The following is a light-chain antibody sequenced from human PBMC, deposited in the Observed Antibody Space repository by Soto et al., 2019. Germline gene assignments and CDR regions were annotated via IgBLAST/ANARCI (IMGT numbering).Light chain of an antibody. J-gene: IGLJ1*01. CDR1: SNDVGAYNY. CDR2: DVS. V-gene: IGLV2-14*03. Sequence: QSALTQPASVSGSPGQSITVSCPGTSNDVGAYNYVSWYQQPPGTAPKLMIYDVSNRPSGVSNRFSGSKSGNTASLTISGLQAEDEADYYCTSYTSSRTYVFVTGSMVTVL. CDR3: TSYTSSRTYV.